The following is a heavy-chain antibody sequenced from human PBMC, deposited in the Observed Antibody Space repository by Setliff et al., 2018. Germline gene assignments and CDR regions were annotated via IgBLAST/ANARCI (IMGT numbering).Heavy chain of an antibody. CDR2: IRSKESGGTT. CDR1: GSTFGDYT. V-gene: IGHV3-49*04. CDR3: SREWAFDY. Sequence: GGSLRLSCTASGSTFGDYTMSWVRQAPGKGLEWVGFIRSKESGGTTEYAASVKGRITISRDDSKSIAYLQMNSLKSEDTAVYYCSREWAFDYWGQGTLVTVSS. J-gene: IGHJ4*02.